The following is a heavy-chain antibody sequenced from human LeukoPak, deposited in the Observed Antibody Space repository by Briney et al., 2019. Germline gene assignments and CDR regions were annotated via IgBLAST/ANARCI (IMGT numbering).Heavy chain of an antibody. CDR3: TMIVGPVDY. CDR2: VSTGSNYI. D-gene: IGHD3-22*01. J-gene: IGHJ4*02. V-gene: IGHV3-21*04. Sequence: GGSLSLSCTASGFTFSSYSLKWVRQPPAKGLEWVSSVSTGSNYIYYADSVKGRFPITRDNSKNALYLQMHSLRAEDTAVYYCTMIVGPVDYWGQGTLVSVSS. CDR1: GFTFSSYS.